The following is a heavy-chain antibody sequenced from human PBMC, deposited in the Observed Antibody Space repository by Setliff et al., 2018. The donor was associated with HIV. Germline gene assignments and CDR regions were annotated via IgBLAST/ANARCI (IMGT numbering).Heavy chain of an antibody. CDR3: ARARRDSYDRGRRNHYYIDV. V-gene: IGHV1-8*02. Sequence: ASVQVSCKASGYTFGSYDINWVRQATGQGLEWMGWMNPNSGNTGCAQKFQGRVTMTRDTSISTAYMELNNLKFEYTAVYYCARARRDSYDRGRRNHYYIDVWGKGTTVTVSS. J-gene: IGHJ6*03. D-gene: IGHD3-22*01. CDR2: MNPNSGNT. CDR1: GYTFGSYD.